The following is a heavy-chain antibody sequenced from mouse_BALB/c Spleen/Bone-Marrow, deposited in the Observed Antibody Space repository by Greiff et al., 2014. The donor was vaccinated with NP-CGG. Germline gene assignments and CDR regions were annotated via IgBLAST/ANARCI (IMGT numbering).Heavy chain of an antibody. J-gene: IGHJ4*01. CDR3: ARGREAMDY. Sequence: VQLKESGAELVRPGALVKLSCKASGFNIKDDYMHWVKQRPEQGLEWIGWIDPENGNTIYDPKFQGKASITADTSSNTAYLQLSSLTSEDTAVYYCARGREAMDYWGQGTSVTVSS. V-gene: IGHV14-1*02. CDR2: IDPENGNT. CDR1: GFNIKDDY.